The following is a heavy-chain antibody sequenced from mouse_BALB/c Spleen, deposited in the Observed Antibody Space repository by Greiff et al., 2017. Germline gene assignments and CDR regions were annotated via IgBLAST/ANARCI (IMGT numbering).Heavy chain of an antibody. D-gene: IGHD2-4*01. J-gene: IGHJ3*01. CDR2: ISSGGSYT. CDR3: ARDEDYPFAD. CDR1: GFTFSSYA. V-gene: IGHV5-9-4*01. Sequence: EVQGVESGGGLVKPGGSLKLSCAASGFTFSSYAMSWVRQSPEKRLEWVAEISSGGSYTYYPDTVTGRFTISRDNAKNTLYLEMSSLRSEDTAMYYCARDEDYPFADWGQGTLVTVSA.